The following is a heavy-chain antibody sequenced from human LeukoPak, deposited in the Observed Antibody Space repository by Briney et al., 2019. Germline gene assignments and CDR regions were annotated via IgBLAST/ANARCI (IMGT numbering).Heavy chain of an antibody. V-gene: IGHV4-31*03. CDR3: AKLLSGYCSRESCLNWFDP. CDR1: GDSITSGGYH. Sequence: SETLSLTCTASGDSITSGGYHWTWIRQHPGKGLERIGYISNSGSTYYTPSLKSRVNISMDTSKNQFSLSLTSVTAADTAVYYCAKLLSGYCSRESCLNWFDPWGQGTLVTVSS. D-gene: IGHD2-2*01. J-gene: IGHJ5*01. CDR2: ISNSGST.